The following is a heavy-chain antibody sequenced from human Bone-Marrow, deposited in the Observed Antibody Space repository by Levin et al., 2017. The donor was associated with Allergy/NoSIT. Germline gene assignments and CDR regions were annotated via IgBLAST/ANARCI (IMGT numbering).Heavy chain of an antibody. CDR2: IKLDGSEK. CDR1: GFTFSNYW. Sequence: PGESLKISCVASGFTFSNYWMTWVRQAPGKGLEWVANIKLDGSEKYYVDSVQGRFTISRDNAENSLYLQMNSLRAEDTAIYYCARDQNYYGSGSYYRVAFDIWGQGTMVTVSS. D-gene: IGHD3-10*01. CDR3: ARDQNYYGSGSYYRVAFDI. J-gene: IGHJ3*02. V-gene: IGHV3-7*04.